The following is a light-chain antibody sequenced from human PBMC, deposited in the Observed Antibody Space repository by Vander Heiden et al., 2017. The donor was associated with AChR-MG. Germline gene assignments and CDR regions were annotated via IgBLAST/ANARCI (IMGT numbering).Light chain of an antibody. J-gene: IGLJ1*01. V-gene: IGLV2-11*01. CDR3: SSYAGSYTYV. CDR2: AVN. CDR1: SSDIGGHNF. Sequence: QSALTQPRSVSGSPGQSITISCSGTSSDIGGHNFVSWYQQQYPGKAPKLIIYAVNKRPSGVPDRFSGSKSGNTASLTISGLQAEDETDYYCSSYAGSYTYVFGTGTKVTVL.